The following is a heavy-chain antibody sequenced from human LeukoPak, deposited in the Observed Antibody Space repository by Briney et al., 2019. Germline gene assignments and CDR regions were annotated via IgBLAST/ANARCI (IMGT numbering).Heavy chain of an antibody. V-gene: IGHV4-38-2*02. D-gene: IGHD3-3*01. CDR1: GYSISSGYY. Sequence: PSETLSLTCTVSGYSISSGYYRGWIRQPPGKGLEWIGSIYHSGSTYYNPSLKSRVTISVDTSKNQFSLKLSSVTAADTAVYYCARQSRSITIFGVVIRRPKAGDEPTNWFDPWGQGTLVTVSS. CDR3: ARQSRSITIFGVVIRRPKAGDEPTNWFDP. J-gene: IGHJ5*02. CDR2: IYHSGST.